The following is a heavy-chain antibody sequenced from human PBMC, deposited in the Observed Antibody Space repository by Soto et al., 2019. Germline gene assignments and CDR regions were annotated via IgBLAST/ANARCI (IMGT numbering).Heavy chain of an antibody. J-gene: IGHJ3*02. V-gene: IGHV1-2*04. D-gene: IGHD3-16*01. Sequence: ASVQVSCKASGYTFTSYYMHWVRQAPGQGLEWMGWINPNSGGTNYAQKFQGWVTMTRDTSISTAYMELSRLRSDDTAVYYCARTWVLGAFDIWGQGTMVTVSS. CDR3: ARTWVLGAFDI. CDR1: GYTFTSYY. CDR2: INPNSGGT.